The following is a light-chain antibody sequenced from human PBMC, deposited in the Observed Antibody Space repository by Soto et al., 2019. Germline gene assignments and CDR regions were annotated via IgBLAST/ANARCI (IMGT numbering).Light chain of an antibody. CDR1: SSDVGSYNL. CDR2: EVS. Sequence: QSVLTQPASVSGSPGQSITISCTGTSSDVGSYNLVSWYQQHPGKAPKLMIYEVSKRPSGVSNRFSGSKSGNTASLTISGLQAEDEADYYCCSYAGSCVVFGGGTQLTVL. CDR3: CSYAGSCVV. J-gene: IGLJ2*01. V-gene: IGLV2-23*02.